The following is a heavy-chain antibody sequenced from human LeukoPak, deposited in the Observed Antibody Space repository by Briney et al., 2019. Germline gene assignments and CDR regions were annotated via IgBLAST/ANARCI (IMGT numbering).Heavy chain of an antibody. D-gene: IGHD3-22*01. Sequence: PGGSLRLSCAASGFTFSSYAMSWVRQAPGKGLEWVSAISGSGGSTYYADSVKGRFTISRDNSTNTLYLQMNSLRAEDTAVYYCANEGYYYDSSGYYYFDYWGQGTLVTVSA. CDR1: GFTFSSYA. CDR2: ISGSGGST. V-gene: IGHV3-23*01. CDR3: ANEGYYYDSSGYYYFDY. J-gene: IGHJ4*02.